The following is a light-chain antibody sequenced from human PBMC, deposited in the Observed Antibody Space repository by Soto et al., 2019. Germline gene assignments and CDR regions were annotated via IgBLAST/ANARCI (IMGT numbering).Light chain of an antibody. CDR1: QSVRSD. CDR3: QQYNKWPRT. Sequence: EVVMTQSPDTLSVSPGERATLSCRASQSVRSDYLAWYQQKPGQAPRLHIYGTSTRATGVPTRFSGSRSGAEFTLTINSLQSEDFAVYYCQQYNKWPRTFGQGTNVDIK. V-gene: IGKV3-15*01. CDR2: GTS. J-gene: IGKJ1*01.